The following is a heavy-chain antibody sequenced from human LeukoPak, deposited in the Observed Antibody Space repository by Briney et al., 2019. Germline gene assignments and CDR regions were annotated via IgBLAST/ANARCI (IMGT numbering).Heavy chain of an antibody. CDR3: AKAPPYKKYFDY. V-gene: IGHV3-30*04. D-gene: IGHD1-1*01. CDR2: ISYDGSSK. J-gene: IGHJ4*02. CDR1: GFSFSYYA. Sequence: GGSLRLSCTASGFSFSYYAMHWVRQAPGKGLEWVAVISYDGSSKYSADSVKGRFTISRDNSKNTLYLQMNSLRAEDTAVYYCAKAPPYKKYFDYWGQGTLVTVSS.